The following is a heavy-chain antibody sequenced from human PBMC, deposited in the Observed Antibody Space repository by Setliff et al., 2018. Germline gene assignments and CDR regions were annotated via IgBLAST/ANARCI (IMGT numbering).Heavy chain of an antibody. J-gene: IGHJ3*02. CDR1: GGSISSGSYY. D-gene: IGHD3-16*01. V-gene: IGHV4-61*09. CDR2: IYTSGST. Sequence: SETLSLTCTVSGGSISSGSYYWSWIRQPAGKALEWIGHIYTSGSTNYNLSLKSRVTVSVDTSKNQFSLKLSSVTAADTAVYYCARDPGGRVRTWGLYLDAFDIWGQGTMVTVSS. CDR3: ARDPGGRVRTWGLYLDAFDI.